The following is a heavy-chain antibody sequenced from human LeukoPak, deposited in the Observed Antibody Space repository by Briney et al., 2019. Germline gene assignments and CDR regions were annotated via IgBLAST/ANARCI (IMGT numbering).Heavy chain of an antibody. CDR3: ARDQGYGEYYFDY. Sequence: PGGSLRLSCAASGFTFSSYSMNWVRQAPGKGLDWVSSISSSSTYIYYTDSVKGRFTISRDNAKNSLYLQMNSLRAEDTAVYYCARDQGYGEYYFDYWGQGTLVTVSS. CDR2: ISSSSTYI. CDR1: GFTFSSYS. V-gene: IGHV3-21*01. D-gene: IGHD2-15*01. J-gene: IGHJ4*02.